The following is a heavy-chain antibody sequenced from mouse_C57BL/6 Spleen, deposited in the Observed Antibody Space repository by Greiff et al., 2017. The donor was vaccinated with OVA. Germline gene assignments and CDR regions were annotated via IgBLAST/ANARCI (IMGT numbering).Heavy chain of an antibody. D-gene: IGHD1-2*01. CDR3: ARRYYGLDY. Sequence: EVMLVESGGGLVKPGGSLKLSCAASGFTFSDYGMHWVRQAPEKGLEWVAYISSGRSTIYYADTVKGRFTISRDNAKNTLFLQMTSLRSEDTAMYYCARRYYGLDYWGQGTTLTVSS. CDR2: ISSGRSTI. V-gene: IGHV5-17*01. J-gene: IGHJ2*01. CDR1: GFTFSDYG.